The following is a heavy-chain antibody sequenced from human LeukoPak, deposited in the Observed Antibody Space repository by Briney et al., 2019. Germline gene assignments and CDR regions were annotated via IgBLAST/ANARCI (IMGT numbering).Heavy chain of an antibody. J-gene: IGHJ4*02. Sequence: GALRLSCAASGFTFSRYGMHWVRQAPGKGLEWLAVIWFDGSNKYYADSVKGRFTTSRDNSKNTLFLQINSLRAEDTAMYYCARDRETYSANSPFDYWGRGTLVTVSS. D-gene: IGHD4-23*01. V-gene: IGHV3-33*01. CDR1: GFTFSRYG. CDR2: IWFDGSNK. CDR3: ARDRETYSANSPFDY.